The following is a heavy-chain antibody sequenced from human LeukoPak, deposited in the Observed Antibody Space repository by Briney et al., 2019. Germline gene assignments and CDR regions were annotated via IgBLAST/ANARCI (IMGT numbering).Heavy chain of an antibody. CDR3: ARLRYADGFDI. CDR2: IKEDGSEK. J-gene: IGHJ3*02. Sequence: GGSLRLSCAASGFTFSSHWMSWVRQARGKGLEWVANIKEDGSEKYYVDSVKGRFTISRDNAKNSPFLQMSSLTADDTAVYYCARLRYADGFDIWGQGTMVSVSS. V-gene: IGHV3-7*01. CDR1: GFTFSSHW. D-gene: IGHD1-1*01.